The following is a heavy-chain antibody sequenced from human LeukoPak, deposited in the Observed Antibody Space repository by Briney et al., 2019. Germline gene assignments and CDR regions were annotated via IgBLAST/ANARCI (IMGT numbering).Heavy chain of an antibody. CDR2: ISVSNII. Sequence: GGSLRLSCAASGLTLSSYSMTWVRQAPGKGLEWVAYISVSNIIYYADSVKGRFTISRDNAKNSLYLQMNSLRAEDTAVYYCVKGSDSWGQGTLVTVSS. CDR3: VKGSDS. CDR1: GLTLSSYS. J-gene: IGHJ4*02. V-gene: IGHV3-48*01.